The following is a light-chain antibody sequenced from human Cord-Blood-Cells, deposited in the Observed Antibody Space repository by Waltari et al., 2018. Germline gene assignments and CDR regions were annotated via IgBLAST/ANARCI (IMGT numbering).Light chain of an antibody. CDR1: QSISSY. V-gene: IGKV1-39*01. CDR3: QQSYSTPWT. J-gene: IGKJ1*01. Sequence: DIQMTHSPSSLSASVGARVTITCRASQSISSYLNWYQQKPGKAPKLLIYAASSLQSGVPSRFSGSGSGTDFTLTISSLQPEDFATYYCQQSYSTPWTFGQGTKVEIK. CDR2: AAS.